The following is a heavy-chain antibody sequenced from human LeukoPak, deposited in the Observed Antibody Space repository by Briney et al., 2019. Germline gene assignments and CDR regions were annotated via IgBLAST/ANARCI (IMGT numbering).Heavy chain of an antibody. J-gene: IGHJ5*02. D-gene: IGHD3-3*01. V-gene: IGHV4-59*01. CDR1: GGSISSYY. Sequence: KPSETLPLTCTVSGGSISSYYWSWIRQPPVKGLEWIGYIYYSGSTNYNPSLKSRVTISVDTSKNQFSLKLSSVTAADTAVYYCARSLYYDFWRGYNHWFDPWGQGTLVTVSS. CDR2: IYYSGST. CDR3: ARSLYYDFWRGYNHWFDP.